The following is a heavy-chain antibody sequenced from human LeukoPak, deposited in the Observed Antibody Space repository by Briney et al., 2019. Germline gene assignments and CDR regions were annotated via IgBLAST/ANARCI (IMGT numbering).Heavy chain of an antibody. D-gene: IGHD6-13*01. V-gene: IGHV4-38-2*01. Sequence: SETLSLTCAVSGYSISSGYYWGWVRQPPGKGLEWIANIYHSGNTYYNPSLNNRVTISVDMSMNHFSLNLTSVTAADRPVYYFTTLIAAPGSGAPIDYWGQGILVTASS. J-gene: IGHJ4*02. CDR2: IYHSGNT. CDR1: GYSISSGYY. CDR3: TTLIAAPGSGAPIDY.